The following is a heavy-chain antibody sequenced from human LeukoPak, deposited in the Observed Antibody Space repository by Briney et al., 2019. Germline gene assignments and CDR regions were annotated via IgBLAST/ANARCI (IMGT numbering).Heavy chain of an antibody. D-gene: IGHD3-3*01. Sequence: PSETLSLTCTVSGGSISSYYWRWIRQPAGKGLEWIGRIYTSGSTNYNPSLKSRVTMSVDTSKNQFSPKLSSVTAADTAVYYCARVGTDFWSGYTPYFDYWGQGTLVTVSS. J-gene: IGHJ4*02. CDR2: IYTSGST. CDR1: GGSISSYY. CDR3: ARVGTDFWSGYTPYFDY. V-gene: IGHV4-4*07.